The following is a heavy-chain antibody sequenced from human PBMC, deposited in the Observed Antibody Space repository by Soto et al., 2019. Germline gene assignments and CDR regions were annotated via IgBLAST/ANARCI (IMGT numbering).Heavy chain of an antibody. J-gene: IGHJ6*02. Sequence: QVHLVESGGGVAQPGRSLRLSCVASGFTFDTYGIHWVRQAPGKGLQWVALISYEGSNTYYADSVRGRFTISRDNSKNTLYLQINALIPEDTGVYYCARVTPGNNLYYFSGLDVWGQGTSVTVSS. CDR3: ARVTPGNNLYYFSGLDV. V-gene: IGHV3-30-3*01. CDR1: GFTFDTYG. CDR2: ISYEGSNT. D-gene: IGHD1-1*01.